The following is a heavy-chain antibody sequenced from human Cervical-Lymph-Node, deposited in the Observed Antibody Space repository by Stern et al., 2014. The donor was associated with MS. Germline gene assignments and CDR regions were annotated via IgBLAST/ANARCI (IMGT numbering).Heavy chain of an antibody. CDR3: ARELHCTDGVCENPRDC. D-gene: IGHD2-8*01. Sequence: QVQLQESGPGLVKPSQTLSLTCTVSGGSSGIGGHYWSWLRPHPGQGLEWIGSIYYSGSSTYQNPSLRSRLIIAVDSSKNQFSLKLRSVTAADTAVYYCARELHCTDGVCENPRDCWGQGTLVTVSS. J-gene: IGHJ4*02. V-gene: IGHV4-31*03. CDR2: IYYSGSST. CDR1: GGSSGIGGHY.